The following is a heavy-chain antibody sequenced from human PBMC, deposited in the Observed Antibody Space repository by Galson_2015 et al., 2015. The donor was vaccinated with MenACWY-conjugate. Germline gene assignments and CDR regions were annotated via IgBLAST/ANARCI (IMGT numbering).Heavy chain of an antibody. Sequence: SLRLSCAASGFTLSNYAMTWVRQAPGKGLEWVSTISGSGGGTYYTDSVKGRFTITRDDSKNTLYLQMNNLRVEDTAVYFCARVTPGEGYFDYWGQGTLVTV. CDR2: ISGSGGGT. V-gene: IGHV3-23*01. D-gene: IGHD7-27*01. J-gene: IGHJ4*02. CDR1: GFTLSNYA. CDR3: ARVTPGEGYFDY.